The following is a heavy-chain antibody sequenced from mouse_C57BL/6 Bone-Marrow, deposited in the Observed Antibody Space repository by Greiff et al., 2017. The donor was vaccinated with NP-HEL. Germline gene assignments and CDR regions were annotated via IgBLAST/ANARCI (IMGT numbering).Heavy chain of an antibody. CDR3: TPIYDGYYDYIDY. J-gene: IGHJ2*01. D-gene: IGHD2-3*01. CDR2: IDPDDGDT. CDR1: GFNIKDYY. Sequence: VQLQQSGAELVRPGASVKLSCTASGFNIKDYYMHWVKQRPEQGLAWIGMIDPDDGDTEYAPKFQGKATMTADTSSNTAYLQLSSLTSEDTAVYYCTPIYDGYYDYIDYWGQGTTLTVSS. V-gene: IGHV14-1*01.